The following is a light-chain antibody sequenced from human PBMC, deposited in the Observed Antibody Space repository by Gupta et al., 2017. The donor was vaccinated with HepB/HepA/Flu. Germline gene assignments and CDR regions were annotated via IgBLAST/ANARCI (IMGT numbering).Light chain of an antibody. J-gene: IGKJ1*01. Sequence: DLVMTPSPASLAVSLGERATINCKSSQSVLYSSNNKNYLAWYQQKPGQPPKLLIYWASTRESGVPDRFSGSGSGTDFTLTISSLQAEDVAVYYCQQYYSTPWTFGQGTKVEIK. V-gene: IGKV4-1*01. CDR1: QSVLYSSNNKNY. CDR2: WAS. CDR3: QQYYSTPWT.